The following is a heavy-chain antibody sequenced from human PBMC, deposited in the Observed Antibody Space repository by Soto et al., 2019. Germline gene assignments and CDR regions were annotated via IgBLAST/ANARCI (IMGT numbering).Heavy chain of an antibody. D-gene: IGHD2-2*01. CDR3: AKDHIAVVPAATSLGY. J-gene: IGHJ4*02. CDR1: GFTFSSYG. CDR2: ISYDGSNK. V-gene: IGHV3-30*18. Sequence: QVQLVESGGGVVQPGRSLRLSCAASGFTFSSYGMHWVRQAPRKGLEWVAVISYDGSNKYYADSVKGRFTISRDNSKNTLYLQMNSLRAEDTAVYYCAKDHIAVVPAATSLGYWGQGTLVTVSS.